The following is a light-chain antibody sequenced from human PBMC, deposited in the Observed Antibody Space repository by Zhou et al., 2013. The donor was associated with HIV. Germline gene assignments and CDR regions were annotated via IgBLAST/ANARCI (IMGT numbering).Light chain of an antibody. CDR1: QTIINY. Sequence: DIQMTQSPSSLSASVGDRVTITCRASQTIINYLNWYQQKPGKAPKLLIYAASSLQGGVPSRFSGSGSGTDFTLAISSLQPEDFATYYCQQSYSTSRGTWTFGQGTKVEI. J-gene: IGKJ1*01. V-gene: IGKV1-39*01. CDR3: QQSYSTSRGTWT. CDR2: AAS.